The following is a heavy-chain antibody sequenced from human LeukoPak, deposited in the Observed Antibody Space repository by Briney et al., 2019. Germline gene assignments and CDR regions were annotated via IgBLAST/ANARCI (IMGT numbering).Heavy chain of an antibody. CDR2: ISGSGGST. J-gene: IGHJ5*02. CDR3: AKRGKDCSGGSCYRGWFDP. CDR1: GFTFSSYA. V-gene: IGHV3-23*01. Sequence: PGGSLRLSCAASGFTFSSYAMGWVRQAPGKGLEWVSAISGSGGSTYYADSVKGRFTISRDNSKNTLYLQMNSLRAEDTAVYYCAKRGKDCSGGSCYRGWFDPWGQGTLVTVSS. D-gene: IGHD2-15*01.